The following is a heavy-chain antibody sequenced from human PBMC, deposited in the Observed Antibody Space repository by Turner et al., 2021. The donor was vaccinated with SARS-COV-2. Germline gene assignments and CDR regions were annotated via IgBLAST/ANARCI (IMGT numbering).Heavy chain of an antibody. J-gene: IGHJ4*02. CDR1: GGSISSSSYY. V-gene: IGHV4-39*05. Sequence: HLQLQESAPGLVKPSETPSLTCTISGGSISSSSYYWGWFRQPPGKGLEWSGSIYYSGSTYYNPSLQSRVTITGDASKNQFYLKLSSVAAADTAVYYCAGLDYDSRGYYSSGFDYWGQGTLVTVSS. CDR3: AGLDYDSRGYYSSGFDY. D-gene: IGHD3-22*01. CDR2: IYYSGST.